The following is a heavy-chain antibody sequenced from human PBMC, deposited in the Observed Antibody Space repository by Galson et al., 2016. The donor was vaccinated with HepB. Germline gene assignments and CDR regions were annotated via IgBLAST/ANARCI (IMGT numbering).Heavy chain of an antibody. J-gene: IGHJ4*02. Sequence: SLRLSCAASGFTFSKYGMHRVRQAPGKGLVWVSRIKSDRGDTIYADPVKGRFTISRDNAKKTLYLQMNSLRAEDTAVYYCARSTRGYHDWGQGTLVTVSS. D-gene: IGHD3-22*01. CDR2: IKSDRGDT. V-gene: IGHV3-74*01. CDR1: GFTFSKYG. CDR3: ARSTRGYHD.